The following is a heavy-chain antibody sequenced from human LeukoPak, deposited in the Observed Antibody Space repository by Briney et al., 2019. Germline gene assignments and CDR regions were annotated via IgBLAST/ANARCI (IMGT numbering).Heavy chain of an antibody. Sequence: SETLSLTCTVSGGSISSSSYYWGWIRQPPGKGLEWIGSIYYSGSTYYNPSLKSRVTISVDTSKNQFSLKLSSVTAADTAVYYCASDTIPSSSAYWGQGTLVTVSS. D-gene: IGHD6-13*01. CDR2: IYYSGST. CDR3: ASDTIPSSSAY. J-gene: IGHJ4*02. CDR1: GGSISSSSYY. V-gene: IGHV4-39*01.